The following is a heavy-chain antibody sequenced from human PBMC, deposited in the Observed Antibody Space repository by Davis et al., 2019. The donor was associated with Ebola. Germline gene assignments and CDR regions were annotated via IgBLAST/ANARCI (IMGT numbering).Heavy chain of an antibody. J-gene: IGHJ6*02. D-gene: IGHD2-15*01. CDR3: ARVYCSGGTCYSAYYYGMDV. Sequence: MPSETLSPTCTVSGGSISSYYWSGIRQSPGKGLAWFGYIYYSGSTNYTPSLKSRVTISVDTSKNQFSLKLTSVTAADTAVYYCARVYCSGGTCYSAYYYGMDVWGQGTTVTVSS. V-gene: IGHV4-59*08. CDR2: IYYSGST. CDR1: GGSISSYY.